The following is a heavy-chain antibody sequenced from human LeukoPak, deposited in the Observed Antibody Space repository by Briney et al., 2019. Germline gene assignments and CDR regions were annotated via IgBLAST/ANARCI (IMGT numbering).Heavy chain of an antibody. Sequence: EGSLRLSCAASGFTFSSYGMHWVRQAPGKGLEWVAVISYDGSNKYYADSVKGRFTISRDNSTNTLYLQMNSLRAEDTAVYYCAREGYDILTGPDAFDIWGQGTMVTVSS. D-gene: IGHD3-9*01. V-gene: IGHV3-30*03. CDR3: AREGYDILTGPDAFDI. J-gene: IGHJ3*02. CDR2: ISYDGSNK. CDR1: GFTFSSYG.